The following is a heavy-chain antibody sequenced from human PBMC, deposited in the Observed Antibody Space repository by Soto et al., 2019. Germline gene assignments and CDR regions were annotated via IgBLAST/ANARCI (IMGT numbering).Heavy chain of an antibody. Sequence: QVQLQESGPGVVKPSQTLSLTCTVSGGSISSGGYYWSWIRQHPGKGLEWIGYIYYSGRTYYNPSLTSRVTISVDTSKNQFSLNLNSVTAADTAVYYCARDRSATPTIDAFDIWGRGTSSTVSS. CDR3: ARDRSATPTIDAFDI. D-gene: IGHD2-15*01. J-gene: IGHJ3*02. CDR1: GGSISSGGYY. V-gene: IGHV4-31*03. CDR2: IYYSGRT.